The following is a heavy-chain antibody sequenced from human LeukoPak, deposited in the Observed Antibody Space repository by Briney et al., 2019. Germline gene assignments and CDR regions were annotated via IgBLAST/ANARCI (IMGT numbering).Heavy chain of an antibody. CDR1: GFTFSSYW. Sequence: PGGSLRLSCAASGFTFSSYWMHWVRQAPGKGLVWVSRINSGGSSTSYADSVKGRFTISRDNAKNTLYLQMNSLRAEDTAVYYCARDDYGDYPPGDYWGQGTLVTVSS. D-gene: IGHD4-17*01. J-gene: IGHJ4*02. V-gene: IGHV3-74*01. CDR2: INSGGSST. CDR3: ARDDYGDYPPGDY.